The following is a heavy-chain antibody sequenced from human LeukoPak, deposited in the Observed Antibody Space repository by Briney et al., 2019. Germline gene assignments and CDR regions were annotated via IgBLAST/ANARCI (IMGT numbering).Heavy chain of an antibody. D-gene: IGHD3-22*01. V-gene: IGHV5-51*01. CDR2: IYPGDSDT. CDR1: GYSFTSYW. Sequence: GESLKISCKGSGYSFTSYWIGWVRQMPGKGLEWMGIIYPGDSDTRYSPSFQGQVTISADKSISTAYLQWSSLKASDTAMYYCARVLEGYYDSSAYRAFDIWGQGTMVTVSS. CDR3: ARVLEGYYDSSAYRAFDI. J-gene: IGHJ3*02.